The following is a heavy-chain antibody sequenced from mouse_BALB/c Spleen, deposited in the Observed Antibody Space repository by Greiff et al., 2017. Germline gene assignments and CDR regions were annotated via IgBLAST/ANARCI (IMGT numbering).Heavy chain of an antibody. D-gene: IGHD2-2*01. V-gene: IGHV14-3*02. J-gene: IGHJ4*01. Sequence: VQLKESGAELVKPGASVKLSCTASGFNIKDTYMHWVKQRPEQGLEWIGRIDPANGNTKYDPKFQGKATITADTSSNTAYLQLSSLTSEDTAVYYCAGGGYGAYWGQGTSVTVSS. CDR3: AGGGYGAY. CDR1: GFNIKDTY. CDR2: IDPANGNT.